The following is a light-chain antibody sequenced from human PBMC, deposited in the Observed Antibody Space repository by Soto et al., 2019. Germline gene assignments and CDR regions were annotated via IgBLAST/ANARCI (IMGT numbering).Light chain of an antibody. J-gene: IGLJ2*01. CDR2: EVS. Sequence: QSALTQPPSASGSPGQSVTISCTGTSSDVGGYNYVSWYQHHPGKAPKLIIYEVSKWPLGVPHRFSGSKSGNTASLTVSGLQAEDEADYYCSSYAGSKNLVFGGGTKLTVL. CDR3: SSYAGSKNLV. V-gene: IGLV2-8*01. CDR1: SSDVGGYNY.